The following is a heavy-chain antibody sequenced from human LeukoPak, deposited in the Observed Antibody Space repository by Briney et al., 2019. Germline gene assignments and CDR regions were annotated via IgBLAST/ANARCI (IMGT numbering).Heavy chain of an antibody. V-gene: IGHV3-23*01. D-gene: IGHD3-9*01. Sequence: PGGSLRLSCTASGFTFGDYAMSWVRQAPGKGLEWVSGISGGVYNTYYADSVKGRFTISRDNSKNTLYLQMNSLRAEDTAVYYCARDRRLRYFDWLHRCMDVWGKGTTVTVSS. CDR2: ISGGVYNT. J-gene: IGHJ6*03. CDR1: GFTFGDYA. CDR3: ARDRRLRYFDWLHRCMDV.